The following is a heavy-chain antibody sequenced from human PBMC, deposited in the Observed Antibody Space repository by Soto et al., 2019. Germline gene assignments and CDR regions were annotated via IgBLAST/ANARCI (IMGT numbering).Heavy chain of an antibody. Sequence: SSETLSLTCAVYGGSFSGYYWSWIRQPPGKGLEWIGEINHSGSTNYNPSLKSRVTISVDTSKNQFSLKLSSVTAADTAVYYCARRRYSSSWYGTRFDYWGQGTLVTVSS. CDR1: GGSFSGYY. J-gene: IGHJ4*02. D-gene: IGHD6-13*01. CDR2: INHSGST. CDR3: ARRRYSSSWYGTRFDY. V-gene: IGHV4-34*01.